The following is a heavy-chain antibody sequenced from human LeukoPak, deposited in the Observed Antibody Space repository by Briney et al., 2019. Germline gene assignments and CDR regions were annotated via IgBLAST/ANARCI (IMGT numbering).Heavy chain of an antibody. Sequence: GGSLRLSCAASGFTFSNAWMSWVRQAPGKGLEWVCRIKSKTDGGTTDYAAPVKGRFTISRDDSKNTLYLQMNSLKTEDTAVYYCTTDSAYGNDIWGQGTMVTVSS. V-gene: IGHV3-15*01. J-gene: IGHJ3*02. CDR3: TTDSAYGNDI. CDR1: GFTFSNAW. D-gene: IGHD5-12*01. CDR2: IKSKTDGGTT.